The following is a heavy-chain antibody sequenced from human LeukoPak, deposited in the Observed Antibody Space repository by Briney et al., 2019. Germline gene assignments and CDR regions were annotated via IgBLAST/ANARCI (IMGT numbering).Heavy chain of an antibody. Sequence: SETLSLTCTVSGGSISSSSYSWGWIRQPPGKGLEWIGSIYYSGSTYYNPSLKSRVTISVDTSKNQFSLKLSSVTAADTAVYYCARHAWFGDGPNWFDPWGQGTLVTVSS. CDR2: IYYSGST. J-gene: IGHJ5*02. D-gene: IGHD3-10*01. CDR1: GGSISSSSYS. CDR3: ARHAWFGDGPNWFDP. V-gene: IGHV4-39*01.